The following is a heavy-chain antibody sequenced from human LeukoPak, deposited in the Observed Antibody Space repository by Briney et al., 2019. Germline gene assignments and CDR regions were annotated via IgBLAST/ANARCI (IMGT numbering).Heavy chain of an antibody. J-gene: IGHJ5*02. D-gene: IGHD1-26*01. V-gene: IGHV3-21*01. CDR3: AKDARVVGATTPFAFRWFDP. CDR1: GFTFSSYS. Sequence: GGSLRLSCAASGFTFSSYSMNWVRQAPGKGLEWVSSISSISTYIYYADSVKGRFTISRDNSKNTLYLQMNSLRAEDTAVYYCAKDARVVGATTPFAFRWFDPWGQGTLVTVSS. CDR2: ISSISTYI.